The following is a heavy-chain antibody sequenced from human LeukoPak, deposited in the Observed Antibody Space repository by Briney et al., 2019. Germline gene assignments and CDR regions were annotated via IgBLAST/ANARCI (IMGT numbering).Heavy chain of an antibody. J-gene: IGHJ6*03. Sequence: PSETLSLTCTVSGGSISSHYRSWIRQPPGKGLEWIGYIYYSGSTNYNPSLKSRVTISVDTSKNQFSLKLSSVTAADTAVYYCARLEEQYYYYYMDVWGKGTTVTVSS. D-gene: IGHD1-26*01. CDR1: GGSISSHY. CDR2: IYYSGST. V-gene: IGHV4-59*08. CDR3: ARLEEQYYYYYMDV.